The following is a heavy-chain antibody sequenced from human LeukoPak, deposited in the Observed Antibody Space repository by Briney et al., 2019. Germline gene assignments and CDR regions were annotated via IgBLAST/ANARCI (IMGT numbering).Heavy chain of an antibody. CDR1: GFTFSSYS. D-gene: IGHD3-9*01. V-gene: IGHV3-21*06. J-gene: IGHJ6*03. CDR3: AREDRYFDLYYYYYMDV. CDR2: ISSSSSYI. Sequence: PGGSLRLSCAASGFTFSSYSMNWVRQAPGKGLEWVSSISSSSSYIHYADSVKGRFTISRDNAKNSLYLQMNSLRAEDTAVYYCAREDRYFDLYYYYYMDVWGKGTTATVSS.